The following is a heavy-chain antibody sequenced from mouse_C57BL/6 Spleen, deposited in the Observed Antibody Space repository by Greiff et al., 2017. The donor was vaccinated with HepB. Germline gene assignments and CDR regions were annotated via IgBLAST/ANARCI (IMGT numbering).Heavy chain of an antibody. V-gene: IGHV1-18*01. Sequence: EVKLQQSGPELVKPGASVKIPCKASGYTFTDYNMDWVKQSHGKSLEWIGDINPNNGGTIYNQKFKGKATLTVDKSSSTAYMELRSLTSEDTAVYYCARKRHQTSNWAWFAYWGQGTLVTVSA. CDR2: INPNNGGT. CDR3: ARKRHQTSNWAWFAY. J-gene: IGHJ3*01. CDR1: GYTFTDYN. D-gene: IGHD4-1*01.